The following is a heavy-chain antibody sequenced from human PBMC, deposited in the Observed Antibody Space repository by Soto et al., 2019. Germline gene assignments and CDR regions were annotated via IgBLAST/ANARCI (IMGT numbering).Heavy chain of an antibody. J-gene: IGHJ4*02. Sequence: PWGSLRLSCAASGFTFSSYAISWVRQAPGKGLEWVSAISGSGGSTYYADSVKGRFTISRDNSKNTLYLQMNSLRAEDTAVYYCAKGILWFGELFHPLYFDYWGQGTLVTVSS. CDR1: GFTFSSYA. V-gene: IGHV3-23*01. CDR3: AKGILWFGELFHPLYFDY. CDR2: ISGSGGST. D-gene: IGHD3-10*01.